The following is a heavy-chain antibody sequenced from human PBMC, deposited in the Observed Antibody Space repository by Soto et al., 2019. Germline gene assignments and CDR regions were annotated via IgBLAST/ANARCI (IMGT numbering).Heavy chain of an antibody. Sequence: GGSLRLSCAASGFTFSNAWMNWVRQAPGKGLEWVGRIKSKTDGGTTDYAAPVKGRFTISRDDSKNTLYLQMNSLKTEDTAVYYCTTRRPRGVVAAAGGPTNIQTHYYYYYYGMDVWGQGTTVTVSS. CDR1: GFTFSNAW. CDR3: TTRRPRGVVAAAGGPTNIQTHYYYYYYGMDV. J-gene: IGHJ6*02. D-gene: IGHD6-13*01. V-gene: IGHV3-15*07. CDR2: IKSKTDGGTT.